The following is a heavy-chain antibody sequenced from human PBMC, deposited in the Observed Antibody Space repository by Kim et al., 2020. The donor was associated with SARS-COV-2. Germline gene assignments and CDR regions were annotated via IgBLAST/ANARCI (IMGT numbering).Heavy chain of an antibody. J-gene: IGHJ6*02. CDR1: GFTFTSSA. CDR2: IVVGSGNT. Sequence: SVKVSCKASGFTFTSSAVQWVRQARGQRLEWIGWIVVGSGNTNYAQKFQERVTITRDMSTSTAYMELSSLRSEDTAVYYCAVRDCTNGVCYRGAYYYGMDVWGQGTTVTVSS. V-gene: IGHV1-58*01. CDR3: AVRDCTNGVCYRGAYYYGMDV. D-gene: IGHD2-8*01.